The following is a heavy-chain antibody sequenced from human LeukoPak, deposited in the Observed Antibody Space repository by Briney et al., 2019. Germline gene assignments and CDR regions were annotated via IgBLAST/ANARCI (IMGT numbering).Heavy chain of an antibody. D-gene: IGHD5-12*01. V-gene: IGHV3-20*04. Sequence: EGSLRLSCAASGFTFDDFGVSWVRQVPGKGLEWVSGINWNGGRTGYADSVKGRFTISRDNAKKSLYLQMNSLRAEDTALYYCARKWLSNAFDIWGQGTMVTVSS. CDR2: INWNGGRT. CDR3: ARKWLSNAFDI. J-gene: IGHJ3*02. CDR1: GFTFDDFG.